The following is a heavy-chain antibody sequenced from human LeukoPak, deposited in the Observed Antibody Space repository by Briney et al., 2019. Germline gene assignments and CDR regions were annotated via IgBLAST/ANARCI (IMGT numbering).Heavy chain of an antibody. CDR2: ISGTGVST. CDR1: GFTFSSYA. D-gene: IGHD3-22*01. CDR3: AKGSSGYYYDNWFDP. V-gene: IGHV3-23*01. Sequence: GGSLRLSYAASGFTFSSYAMSWVRQAPGKGLEWVSVISGTGVSTYYADSVKGRFTASRDNSKNTLYLQMNSLRAEDTAVYYCAKGSSGYYYDNWFDPRGQGALVTVSS. J-gene: IGHJ5*02.